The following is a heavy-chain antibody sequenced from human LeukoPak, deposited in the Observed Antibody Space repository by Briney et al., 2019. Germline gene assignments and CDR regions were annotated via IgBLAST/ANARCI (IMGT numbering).Heavy chain of an antibody. J-gene: IGHJ3*02. V-gene: IGHV1-46*02. Sequence: ASVNVSCKASGYTFNSSYMHWVRQAPGQGLEWMGIINPSDDSTRYAQKFQGRVTMTKDTSTNTVYMHLSSLSSDDTAVYYCARSAYDSSDVGQLDDAFDIWGQGTMVTVSS. CDR2: INPSDDST. D-gene: IGHD3-22*01. CDR1: GYTFNSSY. CDR3: ARSAYDSSDVGQLDDAFDI.